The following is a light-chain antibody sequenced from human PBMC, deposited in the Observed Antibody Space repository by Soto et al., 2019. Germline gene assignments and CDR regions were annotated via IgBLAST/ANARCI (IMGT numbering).Light chain of an antibody. CDR2: DVY. V-gene: IGLV2-14*03. CDR1: SSDVGAYNY. Sequence: QSALTQPTSVSGSPGQSITISCTGTSSDVGAYNYVSWYQQHPGKAPKLMIYDVYDRPSGVSYRFSGSKSGNTASLTISGLQGEDEADYYCSSYTTSSTVVFGTGTKLTVL. J-gene: IGLJ1*01. CDR3: SSYTTSSTVV.